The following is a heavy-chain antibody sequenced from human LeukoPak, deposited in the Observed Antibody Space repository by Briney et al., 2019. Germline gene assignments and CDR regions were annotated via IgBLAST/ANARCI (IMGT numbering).Heavy chain of an antibody. V-gene: IGHV3-53*01. D-gene: IGHD2-15*01. J-gene: IGHJ4*02. CDR3: AKDGGDCSGGSCYEGFFDY. Sequence: GGSLRLSCAASGFTVSSNYMNWVRQAPGKGLEWVPVIYSGGSTYYADSVKGRFTISRDNSKNTLYLQMNSLRAEDTAVYYCAKDGGDCSGGSCYEGFFDYWGQGTLVTVSS. CDR2: IYSGGST. CDR1: GFTVSSNY.